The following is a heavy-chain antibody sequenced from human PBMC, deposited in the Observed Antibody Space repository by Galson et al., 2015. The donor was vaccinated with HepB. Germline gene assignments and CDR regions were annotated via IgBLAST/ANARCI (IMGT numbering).Heavy chain of an antibody. CDR1: GGTFSSYT. Sequence: SCKASGGTFSSYTISWVRQAPGQGLEWMGRIIPILGIANYAQKFQGRVTITADKSTSTAYMELSSLRSEDTAVYYCASGQITYSKLDYWGQGTLVTVSS. V-gene: IGHV1-69*02. D-gene: IGHD4-11*01. CDR2: IIPILGIA. J-gene: IGHJ4*02. CDR3: ASGQITYSKLDY.